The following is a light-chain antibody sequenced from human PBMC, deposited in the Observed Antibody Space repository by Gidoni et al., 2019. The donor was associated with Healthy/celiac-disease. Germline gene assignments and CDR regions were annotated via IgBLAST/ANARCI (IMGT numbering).Light chain of an antibody. V-gene: IGKV1-12*01. Sequence: DIQMTQSPSSVSASVGDRVTITCRASQGSSSLLAWYQQKPGKATKLLIYAASSLQSGVPSRFSGSGSRTDFPLTISRLQPEDFATYYCQQANSFPPFTFGPGTKVDIK. CDR2: AAS. CDR1: QGSSSL. J-gene: IGKJ3*01. CDR3: QQANSFPPFT.